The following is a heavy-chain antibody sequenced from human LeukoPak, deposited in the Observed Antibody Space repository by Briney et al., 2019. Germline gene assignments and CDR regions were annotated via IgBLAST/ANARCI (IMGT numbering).Heavy chain of an antibody. CDR1: GFTFSNAW. Sequence: GGSLRLSCAASGFTFSNAWMSWVRQAPGKGLEWVGRIKSKTDGGTTDYAAPVKGRFTISRDDSKNTLYLQMNSLKTEDTAVYYCTTAPEGGGVIVVAGNYYYYGMDVWGQGTTVTVSS. CDR2: IKSKTDGGTT. CDR3: TTAPEGGGVIVVAGNYYYYGMDV. V-gene: IGHV3-15*01. D-gene: IGHD6-13*01. J-gene: IGHJ6*02.